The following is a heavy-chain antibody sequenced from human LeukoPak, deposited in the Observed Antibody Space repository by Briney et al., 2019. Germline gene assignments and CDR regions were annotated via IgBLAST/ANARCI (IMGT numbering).Heavy chain of an antibody. V-gene: IGHV4-34*01. CDR2: INHSGST. CDR3: ARALRYFDWLPPYSDY. CDR1: GGSFSGYY. D-gene: IGHD3-9*01. Sequence: PSETLSLTCAVYGGSFSGYYWSWIRQPPGKGLEWIGEINHSGSTNYNPSLRSRGTISVDTSKNQFSLKLSSVTAADTAVYYCARALRYFDWLPPYSDYWGQGTLVTVSS. J-gene: IGHJ4*02.